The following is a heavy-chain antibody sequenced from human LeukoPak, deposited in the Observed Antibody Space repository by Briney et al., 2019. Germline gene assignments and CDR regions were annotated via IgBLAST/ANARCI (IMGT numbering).Heavy chain of an antibody. V-gene: IGHV3-30*03. CDR3: ATNYYDSSGYDDY. CDR1: GFTFSSYG. J-gene: IGHJ4*02. D-gene: IGHD3-22*01. Sequence: GGSLRLSCAASGFTFSSYGMHWVRQAPGKGLEWVAIISYDGSNKYYADSVKGRFTISRDNSKNTLYLQMNSLRAEDTAVYYCATNYYDSSGYDDYWGQGTLVTVSS. CDR2: ISYDGSNK.